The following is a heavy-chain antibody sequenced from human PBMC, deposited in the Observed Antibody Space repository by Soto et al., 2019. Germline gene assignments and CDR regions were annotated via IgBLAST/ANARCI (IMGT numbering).Heavy chain of an antibody. D-gene: IGHD3-22*01. J-gene: IGHJ1*01. CDR3: ARSYDSSGYYPEYFQH. Sequence: QVQLVQSGAEVKKPGASVKVSCKASGYTFTGYYMHWVRQAPGQGLEWMGWINPNSGGTNYAQKFQGRVTMTRDTSISTAYMEPSRLRSDDTAVYYCARSYDSSGYYPEYFQHWGQGTLVTVSS. CDR2: INPNSGGT. V-gene: IGHV1-2*02. CDR1: GYTFTGYY.